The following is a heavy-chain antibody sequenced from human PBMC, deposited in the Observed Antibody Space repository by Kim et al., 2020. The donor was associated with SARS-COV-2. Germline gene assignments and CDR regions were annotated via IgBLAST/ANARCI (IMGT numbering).Heavy chain of an antibody. D-gene: IGHD2-21*02. CDR3: ARGAGIVVVTPYYFDY. J-gene: IGHJ4*02. V-gene: IGHV1-69*01. Sequence: KFQGRVTITADESTSTAYMGLSSLRSEDTAVYYCARGAGIVVVTPYYFDYWGQGTLVTVSS.